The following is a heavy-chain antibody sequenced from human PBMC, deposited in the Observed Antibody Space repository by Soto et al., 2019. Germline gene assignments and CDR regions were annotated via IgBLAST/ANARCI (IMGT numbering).Heavy chain of an antibody. J-gene: IGHJ4*02. Sequence: PWGSLLLSCAASVFTFSSYSMTWVRQAPGKGLGWVSSISSSSSYIYYADSVKGRFTISRDNAKNSLYLQMNSLRAEDTAVYYCARDGLYDFWSGYLTALFDYWGQGTLVTVSS. CDR3: ARDGLYDFWSGYLTALFDY. V-gene: IGHV3-21*01. D-gene: IGHD3-3*01. CDR1: VFTFSSYS. CDR2: ISSSSSYI.